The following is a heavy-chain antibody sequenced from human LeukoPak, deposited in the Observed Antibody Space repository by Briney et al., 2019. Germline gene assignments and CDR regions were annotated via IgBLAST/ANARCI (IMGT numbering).Heavy chain of an antibody. CDR1: GFTFTSYW. V-gene: IGHV3-7*03. J-gene: IGHJ4*02. D-gene: IGHD3-10*01. CDR3: AKAGLYYGSGSTFDY. CDR2: IKQDGSEK. Sequence: GGSLGLSCAASGFTFTSYWMSWVRQAPGKGLEWVANIKQDGSEKYYVDSVKGRFTISRDNAKNSLYLQMNSLRAEDTALYYCAKAGLYYGSGSTFDYWGQGTLVTVSS.